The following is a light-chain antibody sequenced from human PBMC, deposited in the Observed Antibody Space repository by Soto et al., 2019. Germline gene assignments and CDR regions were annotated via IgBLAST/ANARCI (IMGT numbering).Light chain of an antibody. CDR1: QDIGIN. J-gene: IGKJ2*01. CDR2: GAS. CDR3: QQLHIYPYT. V-gene: IGKV1-9*01. Sequence: ILLTQSPPSLSASVGDRVTITCRASQDIGINLAWYHQIPGKAPKVLISGASAVQSEVPSGFSGSGSGTDFTLTISSLQPEHFATYYCQQLHIYPYTFGQGTKLAI.